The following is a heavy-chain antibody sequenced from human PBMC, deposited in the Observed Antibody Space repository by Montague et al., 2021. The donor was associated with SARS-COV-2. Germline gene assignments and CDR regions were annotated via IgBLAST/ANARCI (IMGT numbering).Heavy chain of an antibody. CDR3: ARCTRGHSFDY. D-gene: IGHD5-18*01. CDR2: IYSPGST. V-gene: IGHV3-53*01. CDR1: GFSFSTNY. Sequence: SLRLSCAASGFSFSTNYMSWVRQAPGKGLEWVSNIYSPGSTYYADSVKGRFTISRDNSKNTLLLQMNSLRVEDTAIYYCARCTRGHSFDYWGQGTLVTVSS. J-gene: IGHJ4*02.